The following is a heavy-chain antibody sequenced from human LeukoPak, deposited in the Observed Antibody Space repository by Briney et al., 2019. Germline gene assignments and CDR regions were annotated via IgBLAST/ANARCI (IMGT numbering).Heavy chain of an antibody. CDR1: GFTFSNYG. CDR2: IWYDGRKI. J-gene: IGHJ2*01. Sequence: GGSLRLSCAASGFTFSNYGLHWVRQAPGKGLEWVAVIWYDGRKIYYTDSVKGRFTISRDKSKNTLYLQMNTLRAEDTALYSCAREAYSYGSTDYYFDLWGRGTLVTVSS. CDR3: AREAYSYGSTDYYFDL. V-gene: IGHV3-33*08. D-gene: IGHD5-18*01.